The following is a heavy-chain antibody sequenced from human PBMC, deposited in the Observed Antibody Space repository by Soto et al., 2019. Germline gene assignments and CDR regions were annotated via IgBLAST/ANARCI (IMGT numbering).Heavy chain of an antibody. V-gene: IGHV3-23*01. CDR1: GLTFSGYG. J-gene: IGHJ4*02. Sequence: EVQLLESGGGLVQPGGSLRLSCAASGLTFSGYGMRWVRQAPGTGLEWVSAISGSGSTTYYADSVKGRFTISRDDSKNILFLQMNSLGAEATAVYYCVTRSRGLQSSPPRLDSWGQGTLVTVSS. CDR3: VTRSRGLQSSPPRLDS. CDR2: ISGSGSTT. D-gene: IGHD4-4*01.